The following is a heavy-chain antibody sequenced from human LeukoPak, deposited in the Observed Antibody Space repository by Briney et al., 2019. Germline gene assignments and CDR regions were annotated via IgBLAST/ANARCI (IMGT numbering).Heavy chain of an antibody. D-gene: IGHD3-10*01. CDR2: IYYSGST. CDR3: AREVASYYGSSDAFDI. CDR1: GGSISSYY. Sequence: SETLSLTCTVSGGSISSYYWSWIRQPPGEGLEWIGYIYYSGSTNYNPSLKSRVTISVDTSKNQFSLKLSSVTAADTAVYYCAREVASYYGSSDAFDIWGQGTMVTVSS. V-gene: IGHV4-59*01. J-gene: IGHJ3*02.